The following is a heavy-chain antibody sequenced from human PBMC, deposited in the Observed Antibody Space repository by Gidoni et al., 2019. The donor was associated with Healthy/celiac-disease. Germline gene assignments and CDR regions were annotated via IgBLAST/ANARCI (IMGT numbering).Heavy chain of an antibody. D-gene: IGHD5-18*01. CDR1: GFTFSSYG. Sequence: QVQLVESGGGVVQPGRSLRLSCAASGFTFSSYGMHWVRQAPGKGLEWVAVIWYDGSNKYYADSVKGRFTISRDNSKNTLYLQMNSLRAEDTAVYYCARDGYGDGYPSGFDYWGQGTLVTVSS. J-gene: IGHJ4*02. V-gene: IGHV3-33*01. CDR3: ARDGYGDGYPSGFDY. CDR2: IWYDGSNK.